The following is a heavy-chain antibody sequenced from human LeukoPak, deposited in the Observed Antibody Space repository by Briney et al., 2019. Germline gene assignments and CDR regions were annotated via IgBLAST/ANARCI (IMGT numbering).Heavy chain of an antibody. CDR2: INPNSGGT. CDR3: ARSSTVVTPVDH. D-gene: IGHD4-23*01. V-gene: IGHV1-2*02. Sequence: ASVKVSCKVSGYTFTGYYMHWVRQAPGQGLEWMGWINPNSGGTNYAQKFQGRVTMTRDTSISTAYMELSRLRSDDTAVYYCARSSTVVTPVDHWGQGTLVTVSS. CDR1: GYTFTGYY. J-gene: IGHJ4*02.